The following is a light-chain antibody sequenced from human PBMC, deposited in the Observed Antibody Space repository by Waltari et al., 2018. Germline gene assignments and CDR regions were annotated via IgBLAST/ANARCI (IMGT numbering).Light chain of an antibody. J-gene: IGLJ2*01. V-gene: IGLV2-14*01. CDR2: DVS. CDR3: SSYTSSSTLV. CDR1: SSDGGGYNY. Sequence: QFALTQPASVSGSPGQSITISCTGTSSDGGGYNYVSWYQQHPGKAPKLIIYDVSNRPSGVSNRFSGSKSGNTASLTISGLQAEDEADYYCSSYTSSSTLVFGGGTKLTVL.